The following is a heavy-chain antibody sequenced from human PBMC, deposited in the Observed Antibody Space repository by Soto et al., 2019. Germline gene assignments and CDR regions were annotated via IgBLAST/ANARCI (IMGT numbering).Heavy chain of an antibody. CDR3: AKNQGVELVPLATVDWFDP. Sequence: GGSLRLACAASGFIFENFGMSWVRQAPGKGLEWISSISGSGFKKYYADSVKGRFTISRDNSKSTVYLELNNLSAEDTAVYHCAKNQGVELVPLATVDWFDPWGQGSVVTVSS. J-gene: IGHJ5*02. CDR2: ISGSGFKK. D-gene: IGHD1-26*01. V-gene: IGHV3-23*01. CDR1: GFIFENFG.